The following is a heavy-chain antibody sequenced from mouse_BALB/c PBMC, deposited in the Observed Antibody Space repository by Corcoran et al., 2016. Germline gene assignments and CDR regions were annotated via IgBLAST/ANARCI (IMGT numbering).Heavy chain of an antibody. J-gene: IGHJ4*01. Sequence: QVQLQQSGAELMKPGASVKISCKATGYTFSSYWIEWVKQRPGHGLEWIGEILPGSGSTNYNEKFKGKATFTADKSSNTAYMQLSSLTSEDSAVYYCARGLLRYAMDYWGQGTSVTVSS. CDR2: ILPGSGST. CDR3: ARGLLRYAMDY. V-gene: IGHV1-9*01. D-gene: IGHD1-1*01. CDR1: GYTFSSYW.